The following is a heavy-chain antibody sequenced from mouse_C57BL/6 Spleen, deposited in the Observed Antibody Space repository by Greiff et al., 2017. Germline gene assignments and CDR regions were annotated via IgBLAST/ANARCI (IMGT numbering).Heavy chain of an antibody. D-gene: IGHD1-1*01. J-gene: IGHJ4*01. CDR1: GFTFSDYY. CDR3: ARGYYGRGAMDY. V-gene: IGHV5-12*01. Sequence: EVQLVESGGGLVQPGGSLKLSCAASGFTFSDYYMYWVRQTPEKRLEWVAYISNGGGSTYYPDTVKGRFTISRDNAKNTLYLQMSRLKSEDTAMYYCARGYYGRGAMDYWGQGTSVTVSS. CDR2: ISNGGGST.